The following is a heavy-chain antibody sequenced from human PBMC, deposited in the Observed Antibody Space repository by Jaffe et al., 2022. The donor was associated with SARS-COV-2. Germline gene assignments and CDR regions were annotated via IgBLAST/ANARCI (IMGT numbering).Heavy chain of an antibody. J-gene: IGHJ6*02. Sequence: QVQLVESGGGVVQPGRSLRLSCAASGFTFSSYGMHWVRQAPGKGLEWVAVISYDGSNKYYADSVKGRFTISRDNSKNTLYLQMNSLRAEDTAVYYCAKVEGDCSGGSCYTYYYYGMDVWGQGTTVTVSS. D-gene: IGHD2-15*01. V-gene: IGHV3-30*18. CDR2: ISYDGSNK. CDR3: AKVEGDCSGGSCYTYYYYGMDV. CDR1: GFTFSSYG.